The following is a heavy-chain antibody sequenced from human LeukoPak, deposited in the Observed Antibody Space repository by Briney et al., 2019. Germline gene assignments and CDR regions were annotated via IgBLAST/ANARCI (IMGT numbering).Heavy chain of an antibody. D-gene: IGHD1-26*01. Sequence: GGSLRLSCAASGFTFSSYSMNWVRQAPGKGLEWVSYISSSSSTIYYADSVKGRFTISRDNAKSSLYLQMNSVRAEDTAMYYCARDRIVGVPYFDSWGQGTLVTVSS. CDR3: ARDRIVGVPYFDS. V-gene: IGHV3-48*04. J-gene: IGHJ4*02. CDR2: ISSSSSTI. CDR1: GFTFSSYS.